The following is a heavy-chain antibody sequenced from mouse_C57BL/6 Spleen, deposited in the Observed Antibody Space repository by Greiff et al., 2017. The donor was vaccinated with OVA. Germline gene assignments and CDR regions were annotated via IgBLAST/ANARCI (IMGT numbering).Heavy chain of an antibody. CDR2: IYPGDGDT. CDR3: AREAQVHFDY. V-gene: IGHV1-82*01. CDR1: GYAFSSSW. J-gene: IGHJ2*01. D-gene: IGHD3-2*02. Sequence: VQLVESGPELVKPGASVKISCKASGYAFSSSWMNWVKQRPGKGLEWIGRIYPGDGDTNYNGKFKGKATLTADKSSSTAYMQLSSLTSEDSAVYFCAREAQVHFDYWGQGTTLTVSS.